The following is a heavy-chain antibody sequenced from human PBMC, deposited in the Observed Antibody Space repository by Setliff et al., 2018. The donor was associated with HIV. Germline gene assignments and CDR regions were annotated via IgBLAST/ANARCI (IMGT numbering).Heavy chain of an antibody. CDR3: ARARGPPLPVLDF. CDR1: GFTFSSYSL. J-gene: IGHJ4*02. D-gene: IGHD3-10*01. Sequence: PGGSLRLSCAGSGFTFSSYSLNWVRQAPGKGLEWIGVIYYRGSAYYNLSLQSRVTLSVDTSKNSFSLHLTSVTAADTAVYFCARARGPPLPVLDFWGPGTLVTVSS. CDR2: IYYRGSA. V-gene: IGHV4-4*01.